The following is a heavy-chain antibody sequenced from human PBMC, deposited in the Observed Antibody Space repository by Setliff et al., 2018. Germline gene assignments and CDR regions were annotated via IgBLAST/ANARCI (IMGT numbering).Heavy chain of an antibody. V-gene: IGHV4-39*01. CDR1: GYTFRSYAMN. J-gene: IGHJ1*01. Sequence: SCKASGYTFRSYAMNWGWIRRPPGKGLEWIGSIYFSGSTYYNSSLKSRVSMSVDSSKNQFSLNLNSVTAADTGVYYCARHVGPADRADYFQHWGQGTLVTVSS. CDR3: ARHVGPADRADYFQH. CDR2: IYFSGST.